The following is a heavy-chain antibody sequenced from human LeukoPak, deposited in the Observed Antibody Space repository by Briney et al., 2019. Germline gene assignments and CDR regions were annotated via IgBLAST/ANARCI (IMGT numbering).Heavy chain of an antibody. V-gene: IGHV3-23*01. D-gene: IGHD3-10*01. Sequence: EGSLRLSCAASGFTFSSYAMSWVRQAPGKGLEWVSAISGSGGSTYYADPVKGRFTISRDNSKNTLYLQMNSLRAEDTAVYYCAKAGSGSYYNYGFDYWGQGTLVTVSS. CDR1: GFTFSSYA. CDR3: AKAGSGSYYNYGFDY. CDR2: ISGSGGST. J-gene: IGHJ4*02.